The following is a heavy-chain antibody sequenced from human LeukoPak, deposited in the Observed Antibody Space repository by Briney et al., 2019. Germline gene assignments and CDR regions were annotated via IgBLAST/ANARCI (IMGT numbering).Heavy chain of an antibody. D-gene: IGHD3-22*01. CDR3: ARAPQYYYDSSGYLSYFDY. J-gene: IGHJ4*02. CDR1: AGSISSYY. Sequence: SETLSPTCTVSAGSISSYYWSSIRQPAGKGLEWIGRIYTIGSTHYNPSLKSRVTMSVDTSKNQFSLELRSVSAADTAVYYCARAPQYYYDSSGYLSYFDYWGQGTLVTVSS. V-gene: IGHV4-4*07. CDR2: IYTIGST.